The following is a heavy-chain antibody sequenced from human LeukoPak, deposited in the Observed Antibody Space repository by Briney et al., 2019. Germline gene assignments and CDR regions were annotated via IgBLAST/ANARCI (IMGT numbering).Heavy chain of an antibody. D-gene: IGHD3-10*02. CDR3: AELGITMIGGV. CDR2: IRSTTSTI. CDR1: GFTFSTYS. V-gene: IGHV3-48*02. J-gene: IGHJ6*04. Sequence: GGSLRLSCTVSGFTFSTYSMNWVRQAPGKGLEWVSYIRSTTSTIHYADSVRGRFTISTDSAKNSLYLQMNSLRDEDTAVYYCAELGITMIGGVWGKGTTVTISS.